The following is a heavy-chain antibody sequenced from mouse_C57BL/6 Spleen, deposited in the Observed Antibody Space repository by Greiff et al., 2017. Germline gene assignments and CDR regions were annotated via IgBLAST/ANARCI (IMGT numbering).Heavy chain of an antibody. CDR2: IDPSDSET. CDR1: GYTFTSYW. V-gene: IGHV1-52*01. D-gene: IGHD4-1*01. CDR3: ARKGDWVFDY. Sequence: VQLQQPGAELVRPGSSVKLSCKASGYTFTSYWMHWVKQRPIQGLEWIGNIDPSDSETPYNQKFKDKATLTVDKSSSTAYMQLSSLTSEDSAVYYCARKGDWVFDYWGQGTTLTVSS. J-gene: IGHJ2*01.